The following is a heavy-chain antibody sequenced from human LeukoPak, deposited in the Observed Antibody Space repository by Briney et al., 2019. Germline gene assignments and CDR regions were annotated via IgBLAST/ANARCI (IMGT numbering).Heavy chain of an antibody. CDR3: ASRGGYSGRIDDAFDM. V-gene: IGHV1-69*13. CDR2: IIPVFGTT. Sequence: SVKVSCKASGGAFSSYAISWVRQAPGQGLEWMGGIIPVFGTTNYAQRLQGRVTITADESTSTAYMELSSLRSEDTAVYYCASRGGYSGRIDDAFDMWGQGTKVTVSS. D-gene: IGHD5-12*01. CDR1: GGAFSSYA. J-gene: IGHJ3*02.